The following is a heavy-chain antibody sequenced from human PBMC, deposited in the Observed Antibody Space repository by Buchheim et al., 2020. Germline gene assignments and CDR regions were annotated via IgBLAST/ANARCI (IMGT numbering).Heavy chain of an antibody. CDR3: ARDKGPGGYSYVRGSMDV. Sequence: QVQLVESGGGVVQPGRSLRLSCAASGFTFSSYAMHWVRQAPGKGLEWVAVISYDGSNKYYADSVKGRFTISRDNSKNTLYLQMNSLRAEDTAVYYCARDKGPGGYSYVRGSMDVWGQGTT. V-gene: IGHV3-30-3*01. CDR1: GFTFSSYA. D-gene: IGHD5-18*01. CDR2: ISYDGSNK. J-gene: IGHJ6*02.